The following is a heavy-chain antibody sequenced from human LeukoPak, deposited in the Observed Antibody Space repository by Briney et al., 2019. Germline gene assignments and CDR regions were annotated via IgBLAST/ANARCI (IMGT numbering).Heavy chain of an antibody. CDR1: GGSISSYY. CDR2: IYYSGST. D-gene: IGHD6-13*01. Sequence: PSETLSLTCTVSGGSISSYYWSWIRQPPGKGLEWIGYIYYSGSTNHNPSLKSRVTISVDTSKNQFSLKLSSVTAADTAVYYCARDGIAAAGVFFDYWGQGTLVTVSS. V-gene: IGHV4-59*01. CDR3: ARDGIAAAGVFFDY. J-gene: IGHJ4*02.